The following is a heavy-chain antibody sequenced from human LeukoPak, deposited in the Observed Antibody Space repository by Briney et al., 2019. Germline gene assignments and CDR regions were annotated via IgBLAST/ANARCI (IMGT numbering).Heavy chain of an antibody. CDR2: IYHSGST. Sequence: SETLSLTCAVSGGSISSSNWWSWVRQPPGAGLEWIGEIYHSGSTNHNPSLKSRVPIQVEKSKNQFSLKLSSVTAAETAVYYCAMCEYSNVRYGKDVWGQGTMVTVSS. CDR3: AMCEYSNVRYGKDV. D-gene: IGHD4-11*01. J-gene: IGHJ6*02. V-gene: IGHV4-4*02. CDR1: GGSISSSNW.